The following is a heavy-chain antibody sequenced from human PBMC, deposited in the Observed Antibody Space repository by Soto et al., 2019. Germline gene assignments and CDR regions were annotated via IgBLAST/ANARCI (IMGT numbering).Heavy chain of an antibody. D-gene: IGHD3-22*01. CDR1: GGSISSYY. CDR3: ARGPAYYYDSSGYFVDY. V-gene: IGHV4-59*08. Sequence: SETLSLTCTVSGGSISSYYWSWIRQPPGKGLEWIGYIHYSGSTYYNPSLKSRVTISVDTSKNQFSLKLSSVTAADTAVYYCARGPAYYYDSSGYFVDYWGQGTLVTVSS. CDR2: IHYSGST. J-gene: IGHJ4*02.